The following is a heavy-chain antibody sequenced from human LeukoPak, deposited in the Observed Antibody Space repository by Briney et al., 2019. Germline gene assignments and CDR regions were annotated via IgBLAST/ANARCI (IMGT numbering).Heavy chain of an antibody. D-gene: IGHD5-18*01. CDR1: GGTFSSDA. V-gene: IGHV1-69*13. CDR2: IIPMFETA. Sequence: GASVKVSCKASGGTFSSDAINWMRQAPGQGLEWMGGIIPMFETASYTQRFQGRVTITADESTNTVYFELSSLTSDDTAVYFCAGGRRDTNNWFDPWGQGTLVTVSS. CDR3: AGGRRDTNNWFDP. J-gene: IGHJ5*02.